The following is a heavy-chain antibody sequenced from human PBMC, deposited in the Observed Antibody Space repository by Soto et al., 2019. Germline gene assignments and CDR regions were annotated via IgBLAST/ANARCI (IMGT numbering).Heavy chain of an antibody. CDR1: GFTFSDYY. CDR2: ISSSGSTI. V-gene: IGHV3-11*01. Sequence: QVQLVESGGGLVKPGGSLRLSCAASGFTFSDYYMSWIRQAPGKGLEWVSYISSSGSTIYYADSVKGRFTISRDNAKNSLYLQMNSLRAEDTAVYYCARIPYDFWSSPPDYYYYYYMDVWGQGTTVTVSS. D-gene: IGHD3-3*01. CDR3: ARIPYDFWSSPPDYYYYYYMDV. J-gene: IGHJ6*03.